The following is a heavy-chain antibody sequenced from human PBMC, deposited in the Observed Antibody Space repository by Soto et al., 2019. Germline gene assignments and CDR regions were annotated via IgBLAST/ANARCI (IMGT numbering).Heavy chain of an antibody. CDR1: GGSFSGYY. D-gene: IGHD3-9*01. J-gene: IGHJ4*02. CDR2: INHSGST. CDR3: AREDYDILTGEDYFDY. V-gene: IGHV4-34*01. Sequence: QVQLQQWGAGLLKPSETLSLTCAVYGGSFSGYYWSWIRQPPGKGLEWIGEINHSGSTNYNPSLKSRVTISVDTSKNQFSLKLSSVTAADTAVYYCAREDYDILTGEDYFDYWGQGTLVTVSS.